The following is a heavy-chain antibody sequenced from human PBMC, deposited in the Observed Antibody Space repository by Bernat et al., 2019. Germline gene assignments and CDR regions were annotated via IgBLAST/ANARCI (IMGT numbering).Heavy chain of an antibody. CDR3: AKNSGTSCYQSLNY. V-gene: IGHV3-23*04. Sequence: EVQLVESGGGLVQPGGSLRLSCAASGFTFSSYAMSWVRQAPGKGLEWVSAISDSGGSRYYADSVKGRFTISRDNSKNTLYLQMNSLRAEDTAIYYCAKNSGTSCYQSLNYWGQGTLVTISS. CDR1: GFTFSSYA. D-gene: IGHD2-2*01. CDR2: ISDSGGSR. J-gene: IGHJ4*02.